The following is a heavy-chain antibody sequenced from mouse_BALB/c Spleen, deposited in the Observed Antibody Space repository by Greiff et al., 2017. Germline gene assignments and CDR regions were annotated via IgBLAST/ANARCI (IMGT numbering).Heavy chain of an antibody. CDR2: INPSNGRT. Sequence: QVQPQQPGAELVKPGASVKLSCKASGYTFTSFWMHWVKQRPGQGLEWIGEINPSNGRTNYNEKFKSKATLTVDKSYSTAYMQLSSLTSEDSAVYYCARREYGYDGAWFAYWGQGTLVTVSA. V-gene: IGHV1S81*02. D-gene: IGHD2-2*01. CDR1: GYTFTSFW. CDR3: ARREYGYDGAWFAY. J-gene: IGHJ3*01.